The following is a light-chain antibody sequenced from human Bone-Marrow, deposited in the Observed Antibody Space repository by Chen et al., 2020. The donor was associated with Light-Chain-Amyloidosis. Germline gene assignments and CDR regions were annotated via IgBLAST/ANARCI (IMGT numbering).Light chain of an antibody. CDR1: DLPTKY. J-gene: IGLJ2*01. CDR3: QSADSSCTYEVI. CDR2: RDT. V-gene: IGLV3-25*02. Sequence: SHEPPQPPPVSVSPRPTARITCSGDDLPTKYAYWYQQKPGQAPALVIHRDTERPSGISERFSGSSSGTTATLTISGVQAEDEADYHCQSADSSCTYEVIFGGGTKLTVL.